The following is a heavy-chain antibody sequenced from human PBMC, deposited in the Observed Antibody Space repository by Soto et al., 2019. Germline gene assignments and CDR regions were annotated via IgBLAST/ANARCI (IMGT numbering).Heavy chain of an antibody. CDR1: GFTFSSYS. V-gene: IGHV3-21*01. Sequence: PGGSLRLSCAASGFTFSSYSMNWVRQAPGKGLEWVSFSSSSGNYIYYADSVKGRFTISRDNAKNSLYLQMNTLGADDTAVYYCARDGHSSGWNPDAFDIWGQGTMVTVSS. CDR3: ARDGHSSGWNPDAFDI. D-gene: IGHD6-19*01. CDR2: SSSSGNYI. J-gene: IGHJ3*02.